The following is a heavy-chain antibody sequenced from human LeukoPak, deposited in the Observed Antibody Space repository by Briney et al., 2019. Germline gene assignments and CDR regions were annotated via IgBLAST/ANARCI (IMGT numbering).Heavy chain of an antibody. CDR1: GYTFTGYY. V-gene: IGHV1-2*02. J-gene: IGHJ4*02. CDR3: AREDDYGSNSYDY. CDR2: VNPNSGGT. D-gene: IGHD4-23*01. Sequence: ASVKVSCKASGYTFTGYYIHWVRQAPGQGLEWMGWVNPNSGGTNYAQKFQGRVTMTRDTSISTAYMELSRLRSDDTTVYYCAREDDYGSNSYDYWGQGSLVTVSS.